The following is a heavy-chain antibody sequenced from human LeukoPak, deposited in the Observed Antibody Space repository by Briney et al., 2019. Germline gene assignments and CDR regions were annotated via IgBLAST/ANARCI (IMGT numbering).Heavy chain of an antibody. V-gene: IGHV3-23*01. J-gene: IGHJ4*02. Sequence: AGGSLRLSCAAFGFTFRPYDMSWVRQAPGKGPEWVAGISGSGRDIHYADSVRGRFTISSDTSKTTLYLQMNSLRAEDTATYYCARHTTVAGGRYFHYWGQGTMVTVSS. CDR3: ARHTTVAGGRYFHY. CDR1: GFTFRPYD. D-gene: IGHD3-16*01. CDR2: ISGSGRDI.